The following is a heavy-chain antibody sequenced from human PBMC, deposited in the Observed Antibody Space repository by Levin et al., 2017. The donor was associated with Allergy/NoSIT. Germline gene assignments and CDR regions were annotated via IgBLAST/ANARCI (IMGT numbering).Heavy chain of an antibody. D-gene: IGHD6-19*01. Sequence: GGSLRLSCAASGFTFNNYAMSWVRQDPGKGLEWVSAIINSGVGTYYADSVKGRFTISRDNSKNTMYLQMNSLRAEDTAVYFCAKDAIRGSDQPYYFDYWGQGTLVTASS. CDR3: AKDAIRGSDQPYYFDY. CDR2: IINSGVGT. J-gene: IGHJ4*02. V-gene: IGHV3-23*01. CDR1: GFTFNNYA.